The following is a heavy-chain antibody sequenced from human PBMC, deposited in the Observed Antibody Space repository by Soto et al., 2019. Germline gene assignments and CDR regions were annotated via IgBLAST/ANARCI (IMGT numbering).Heavy chain of an antibody. J-gene: IGHJ4*02. D-gene: IGHD1-26*01. CDR1: GFTFSSYW. CDR3: ARECPTTNGFDY. V-gene: IGHV3-74*01. Sequence: EVQLVESGGGLVQPGGSLRLSCAASGFTFSSYWMHWVHQAPGKGLVWVSRINSDGSSTSYADSVKGRFTISRDNAKNTLYLQMNSLRAEDTAVYYCARECPTTNGFDYWGQGTLVTVSS. CDR2: INSDGSST.